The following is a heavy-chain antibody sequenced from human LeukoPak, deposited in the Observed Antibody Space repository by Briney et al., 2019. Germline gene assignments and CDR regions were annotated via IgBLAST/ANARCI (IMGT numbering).Heavy chain of an antibody. CDR2: INPNSGGT. CDR1: GYTFTNNF. J-gene: IGHJ4*02. Sequence: ASVKVSCKASGYTFTNNFMHWVRQAPGQGLEWMGWINPNSGGTNYAQKFQGRVTMTRDTSISTAYMELSRLRSDDTAVYYCARFSRGYYGSSGPRRDYYFDYWGQGTLVTVSS. CDR3: ARFSRGYYGSSGPRRDYYFDY. D-gene: IGHD3-22*01. V-gene: IGHV1-2*02.